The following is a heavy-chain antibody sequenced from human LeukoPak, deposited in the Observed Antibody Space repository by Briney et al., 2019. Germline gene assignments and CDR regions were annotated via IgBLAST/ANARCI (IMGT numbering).Heavy chain of an antibody. Sequence: GGSLRLSCAASGFTFSSYSMNWVRQAPGKGLEWVSSISSSSSYIYYADPVKGRFTISRDNAKNSLYLQMKSLRAEDTAVYYCARGKTSQNIVTRKTYNWFDPWGQGTLVTVSS. CDR1: GFTFSSYS. J-gene: IGHJ5*02. D-gene: IGHD2/OR15-2a*01. V-gene: IGHV3-21*01. CDR2: ISSSSSYI. CDR3: ARGKTSQNIVTRKTYNWFDP.